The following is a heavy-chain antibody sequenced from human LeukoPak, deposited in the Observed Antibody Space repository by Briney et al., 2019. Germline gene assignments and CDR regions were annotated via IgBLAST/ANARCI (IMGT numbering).Heavy chain of an antibody. V-gene: IGHV4-38-2*02. CDR3: ARDTVLGLGYCSSTSCQRGPNWFDP. Sequence: SETLSLTCTVSGYSISSGYYWGWIRQPPGKGLEWIGSIYHSGSTYYNPSLKSRVTISVDTSKNQFSLKLSSVTAADTAVYYCARDTVLGLGYCSSTSCQRGPNWFDPWGQGTLVTVSS. J-gene: IGHJ5*02. D-gene: IGHD2-2*01. CDR1: GYSISSGYY. CDR2: IYHSGST.